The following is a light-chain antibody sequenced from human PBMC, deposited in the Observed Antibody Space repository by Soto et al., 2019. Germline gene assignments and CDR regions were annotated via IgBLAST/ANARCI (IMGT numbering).Light chain of an antibody. CDR3: QKYHSPPLN. V-gene: IGKV4-1*01. J-gene: IGKJ2*01. CDR2: WAS. Sequence: DIVMTQSPDSLAVSLGERATINCKSSQSVLYSSNNKNYLAWYQQKPGQPPKLLIYWASIRESGVPDRFSGSGSGTAFTLTISSLQAEDVAVYYCQKYHSPPLNFRQGTK. CDR1: QSVLYSSNNKNY.